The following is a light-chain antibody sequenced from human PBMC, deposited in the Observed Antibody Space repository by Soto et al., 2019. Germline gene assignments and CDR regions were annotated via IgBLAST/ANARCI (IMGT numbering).Light chain of an antibody. V-gene: IGKV3-20*01. J-gene: IGKJ1*01. CDR3: KVYASLLKT. CDR1: QSVSSSY. CDR2: GAS. Sequence: LRHSTVALSLSREERDTLSCRASQSVSSSYLAWYQQKPGQAPRLLIYGASSRATGIPDRFSGSGSGTDFTLSISRLEPEDFAVDYWKVYASLLKTFGQGTKVDIK.